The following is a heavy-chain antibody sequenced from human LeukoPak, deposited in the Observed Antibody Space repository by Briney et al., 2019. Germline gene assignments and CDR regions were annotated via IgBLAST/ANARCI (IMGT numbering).Heavy chain of an antibody. CDR2: FYYGDSP. CDR1: GGSVSSYY. Sequence: SETLSLTCTISGGSVSSYYWSWIRQPPGKGLEWIGYFYYGDSPNYNPSLKSRVTIFLDTSKNQLSLKLTSVTAADTAIYYCARSLEVDVVASWLDPWGQGTLVTVSS. CDR3: ARSLEVDVVASWLDP. J-gene: IGHJ5*02. D-gene: IGHD2-21*01. V-gene: IGHV4-59*02.